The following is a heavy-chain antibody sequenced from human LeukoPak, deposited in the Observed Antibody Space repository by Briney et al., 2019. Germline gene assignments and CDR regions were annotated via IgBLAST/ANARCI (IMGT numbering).Heavy chain of an antibody. V-gene: IGHV4-39*07. D-gene: IGHD3-3*01. CDR1: GGSISSSSYY. CDR3: ARGPRTITIFGVVIKRWFDP. Sequence: SETLSLTCTVSGGSISSSSYYWGWIRQPPGKGLEWIGEINHSGSTNYNPSLKSRVTISVDTSKNQFSLKLSSVTAADTAVYYCARGPRTITIFGVVIKRWFDPWGQGTLVTVSS. J-gene: IGHJ5*02. CDR2: INHSGST.